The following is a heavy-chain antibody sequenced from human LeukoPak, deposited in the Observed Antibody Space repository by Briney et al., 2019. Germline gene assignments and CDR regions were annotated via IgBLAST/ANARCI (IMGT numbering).Heavy chain of an antibody. J-gene: IGHJ4*02. CDR3: VRGFRGESGAGGY. CDR1: TFTFSSYT. V-gene: IGHV3-21*01. CDR2: ICPSGNYK. D-gene: IGHD3-10*01. Sequence: PGGSLRLSCATSTFTFSSYTMNWLPHAPGKGREWVSYICPSGNYKYHAVPVTGLLTLSRDNDEDSLDMQMHSVSGEATGVYYGVRGFRGESGAGGYWGQGTLVTVSS.